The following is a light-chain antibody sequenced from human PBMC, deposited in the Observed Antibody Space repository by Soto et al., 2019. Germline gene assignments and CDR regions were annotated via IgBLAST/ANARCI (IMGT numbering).Light chain of an antibody. Sequence: EIVMTQSPATLSVSPGGRATLSCRASQSISDTLAWYQQKPGQAPRLLIYGASSRATGIPDRFSGSGSGTDFTLTISRLEPEDFAVYYCQQYGISPSWTFGQGTKVDIK. CDR1: QSISDT. CDR2: GAS. CDR3: QQYGISPSWT. J-gene: IGKJ1*01. V-gene: IGKV3-20*01.